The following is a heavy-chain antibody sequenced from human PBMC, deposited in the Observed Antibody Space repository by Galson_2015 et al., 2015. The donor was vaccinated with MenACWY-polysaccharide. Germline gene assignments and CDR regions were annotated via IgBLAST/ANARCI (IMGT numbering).Heavy chain of an antibody. V-gene: IGHV3-11*01. CDR2: ISSSGATI. J-gene: IGHJ4*02. CDR3: ACHVDRAIEE. D-gene: IGHD5-18*01. CDR1: GFIFSDYY. Sequence: SLRLPRGAFGFIFSDYYMRWVRQVRGQGLEWASYISSSGATIYYADCVKGRFPISRDNAWESVHLHMNSLSVEATAVYYWACHVDRAIEEWVQGSLVTVSS.